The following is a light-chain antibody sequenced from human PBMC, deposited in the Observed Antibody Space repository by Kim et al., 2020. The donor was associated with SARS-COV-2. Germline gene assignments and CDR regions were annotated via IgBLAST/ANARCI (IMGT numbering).Light chain of an antibody. V-gene: IGKV1-39*01. CDR2: DAS. J-gene: IGKJ1*01. CDR3: QQSYSTPQT. CDR1: QSIRTY. Sequence: ASVGDRGTITCRAHQSIRTYLNWYQQKPGIAPKLLIYDASSLQSGVPSRFSGSGSGSDFTLTISSLQPEDFASYYCQQSYSTPQTFGQGTKVDIK.